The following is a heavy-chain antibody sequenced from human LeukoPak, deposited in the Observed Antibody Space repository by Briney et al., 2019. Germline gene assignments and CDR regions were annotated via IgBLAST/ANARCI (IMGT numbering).Heavy chain of an antibody. Sequence: PSETLSLTCAVYGGSFSGYYWSWIRQPPGKGLEWIGSIYYSGSTYYNPSLKSRVTISVDTSKNQFSPKLSSVTAADTAVYYCARHESIFGVVMPQPFDYWGQGTLVTVSS. V-gene: IGHV4-34*01. CDR3: ARHESIFGVVMPQPFDY. D-gene: IGHD3-3*01. J-gene: IGHJ4*02. CDR2: IYYSGST. CDR1: GGSFSGYY.